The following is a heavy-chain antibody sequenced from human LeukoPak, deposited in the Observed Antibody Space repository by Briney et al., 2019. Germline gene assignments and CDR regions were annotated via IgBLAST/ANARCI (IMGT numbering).Heavy chain of an antibody. CDR1: GGSISSSSYY. CDR3: ARVTYYGSGSFVNYYGMDV. J-gene: IGHJ6*02. D-gene: IGHD3-10*01. Sequence: PSETLSLTCTVSGGSISSSSYYWGWIRQPPGKGLEWIGSIYYSGSTYYNPSLKSRVTISVDTSKNQFSLKLSSVTAADTAVYYCARVTYYGSGSFVNYYGMDVWGQGTTVTVSS. CDR2: IYYSGST. V-gene: IGHV4-39*07.